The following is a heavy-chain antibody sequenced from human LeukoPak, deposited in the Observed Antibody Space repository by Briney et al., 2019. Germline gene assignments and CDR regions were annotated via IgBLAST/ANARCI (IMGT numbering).Heavy chain of an antibody. CDR2: IYSGGST. J-gene: IGHJ4*02. Sequence: GGSLRLSCAASGFTFSSYWMNWARQAPGKGLEWVSVIYSGGSTYYADSVKGRFTISRDNSKNTLYLQMNSLRAEDTAVYYCARDLPSRTWGQGTLVTVSS. CDR1: GFTFSSYW. CDR3: ARDLPSRT. D-gene: IGHD6-13*01. V-gene: IGHV3-53*01.